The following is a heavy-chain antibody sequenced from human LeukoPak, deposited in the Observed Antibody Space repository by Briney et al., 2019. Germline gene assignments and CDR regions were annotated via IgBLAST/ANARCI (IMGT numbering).Heavy chain of an antibody. Sequence: SETLSLTCTVSGGSISSSSYYWGWIRQPPGKGLEWIGSIYYSGSTYYNPSLKSRVTISVDTSKNQFSLKLSSVTAADTAVYYCARDLAVAGIGYWGRGTLVTVSS. V-gene: IGHV4-39*07. D-gene: IGHD6-19*01. CDR1: GGSISSSSYY. CDR3: ARDLAVAGIGY. J-gene: IGHJ4*02. CDR2: IYYSGST.